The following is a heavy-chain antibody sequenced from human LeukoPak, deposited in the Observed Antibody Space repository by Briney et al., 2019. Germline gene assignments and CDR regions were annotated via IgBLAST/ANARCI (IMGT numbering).Heavy chain of an antibody. D-gene: IGHD3-16*01. J-gene: IGHJ5*02. CDR1: GGSISSSSYY. V-gene: IGHV4-39*01. Sequence: SETLSLTCTVSGGSISSSSYYWGWIRQPPGKGLEWIGSIYYSGSTYYNPSLQSRVTMSVDTSKNQFSLKLTSMTAADTAVYYCASHATHGGRGWFDPWGQGTLVTVSS. CDR3: ASHATHGGRGWFDP. CDR2: IYYSGST.